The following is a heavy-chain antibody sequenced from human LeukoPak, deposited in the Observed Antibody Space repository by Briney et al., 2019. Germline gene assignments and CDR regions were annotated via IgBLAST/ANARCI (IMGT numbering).Heavy chain of an antibody. CDR2: INHSGST. CDR3: ARGKRRYSSSWYIGNYFDY. CDR1: GGSFSGYY. Sequence: SENLSLTCAVYGGSFSGYYWSWIRQPPGKGLEWIGEINHSGSTNYNPSLKSRVTISVDTSKNQFSLKLSSVTAADTAVYYCARGKRRYSSSWYIGNYFDYWGQGTLVTVSS. J-gene: IGHJ4*02. D-gene: IGHD6-13*01. V-gene: IGHV4-34*01.